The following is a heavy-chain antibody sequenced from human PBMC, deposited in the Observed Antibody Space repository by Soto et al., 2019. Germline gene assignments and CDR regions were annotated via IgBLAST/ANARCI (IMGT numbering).Heavy chain of an antibody. J-gene: IGHJ4*02. CDR1: GFTFTDYY. CDR3: ANGPLDF. V-gene: IGHV3-11*01. CDR2: IGDSGTKK. Sequence: QVRLVEFGGGLVKPGGSLRLSCAASGFTFTDYYMSWIRQAPGRGLEWVSYIGDSGTKKYYADSVKGRFTISRDNAKNSLFLQMNSLRPEDTAVYYCANGPLDFWGQGTRVTVSS.